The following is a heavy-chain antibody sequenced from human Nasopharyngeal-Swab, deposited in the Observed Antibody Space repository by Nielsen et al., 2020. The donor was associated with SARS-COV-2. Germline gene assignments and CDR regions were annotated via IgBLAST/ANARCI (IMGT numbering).Heavy chain of an antibody. CDR2: IYPGNSET. Sequence: GGPLRLAWKGAGYRGTSYWIGRVRQMPGKSLEWMGSIYPGNSETRYSPSFQGQVTISADKSISTAYLQWSSLKASDTAMYYCARHSGSSSVDPNDYWGQGTLVTVSS. J-gene: IGHJ4*02. CDR1: GYRGTSYW. CDR3: ARHSGSSSVDPNDY. V-gene: IGHV5-51*01. D-gene: IGHD6-6*01.